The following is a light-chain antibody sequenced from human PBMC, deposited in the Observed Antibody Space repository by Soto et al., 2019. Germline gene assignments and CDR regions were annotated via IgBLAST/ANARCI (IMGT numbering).Light chain of an antibody. CDR1: QSVGGNY. Sequence: EIVLTQSPGTLSLSPGERATLSCRASQSVGGNYLAWYQQKPGQAPRLLVYAASTRATGIPDRFSGSGSGTDFSLTISRLEPEDLAVYYCQQYGSSLRTFGQGTKLEIK. CDR2: AAS. V-gene: IGKV3-20*01. CDR3: QQYGSSLRT. J-gene: IGKJ2*01.